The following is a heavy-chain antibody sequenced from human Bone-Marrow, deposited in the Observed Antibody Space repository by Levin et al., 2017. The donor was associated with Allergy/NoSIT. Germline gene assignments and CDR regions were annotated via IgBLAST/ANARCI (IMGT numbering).Heavy chain of an antibody. J-gene: IGHJ4*02. CDR2: IIGSGGRT. Sequence: GESLKISCAASGFTFSSHAMSWVRQAPGKGLEWVSSIIGSGGRTYYVDSVKGRFTISRDTSKNTLYLQMFSLRVEDTAVYFCARSDSENYDVCGSYRNDFWGPGTLVTVYS. D-gene: IGHD3-16*02. CDR1: GFTFSSHA. CDR3: ARSDSENYDVCGSYRNDF. V-gene: IGHV3-23*01.